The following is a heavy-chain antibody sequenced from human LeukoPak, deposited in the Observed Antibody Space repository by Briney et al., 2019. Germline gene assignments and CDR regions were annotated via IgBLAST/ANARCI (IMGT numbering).Heavy chain of an antibody. CDR1: GYTFTSYS. CDR2: INPNSGGT. Sequence: ASVKVSCKASGYTFTSYSISWVRQAPGQGLEWMAWINPNSGGTNYAQKFQGRVTMTRDTSISTAYMELGSLRSDDTAVYYCAREDYYGSGSYPLGFDYWGQGTLVTVSS. V-gene: IGHV1-2*02. CDR3: AREDYYGSGSYPLGFDY. J-gene: IGHJ4*02. D-gene: IGHD3-10*01.